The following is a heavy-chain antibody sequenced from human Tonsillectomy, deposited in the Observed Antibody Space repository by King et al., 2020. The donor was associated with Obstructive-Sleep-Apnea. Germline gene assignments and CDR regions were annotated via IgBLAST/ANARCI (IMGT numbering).Heavy chain of an antibody. V-gene: IGHV4-39*07. CDR1: GGSISSSSCY. CDR2: IYYNGST. Sequence: QLQESGPGLVTPSETLSLTCTVSGGSISSSSCYWGWIRQPPGKGLEWIGNIYYNGSTYYNPSLNNRVTISVDISKNQFSLRLTSVTAADTAVYYCARDYYDFWSGYPYYGMDVWGLGTTVTVSS. D-gene: IGHD3-3*01. CDR3: ARDYYDFWSGYPYYGMDV. J-gene: IGHJ6*02.